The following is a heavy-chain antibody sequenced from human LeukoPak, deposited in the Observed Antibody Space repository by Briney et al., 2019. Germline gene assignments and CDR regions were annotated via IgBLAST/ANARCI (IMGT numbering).Heavy chain of an antibody. J-gene: IGHJ6*03. CDR2: INHSGST. Sequence: PSETLSLTCAVYGGSFSGYYWSWIRRPPGKGLEWIGEINHSGSTNYNPSLKSRVTISVDTSKNQFSLKPSSVTAADTAVYYCARVRCSGGSCPYYYYYYMDVWGKGTTVTVSS. CDR3: ARVRCSGGSCPYYYYYYMDV. D-gene: IGHD2-15*01. CDR1: GGSFSGYY. V-gene: IGHV4-34*01.